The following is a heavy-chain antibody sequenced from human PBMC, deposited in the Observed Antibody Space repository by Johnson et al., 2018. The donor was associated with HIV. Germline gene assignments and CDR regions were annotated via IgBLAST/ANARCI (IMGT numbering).Heavy chain of an antibody. D-gene: IGHD3-22*01. CDR2: ISYDGSNK. Sequence: QVQLVESGGGVVQPGRSLRLSCAASGFTFSSYGMHWVRQAPGKGLEWVAVISYDGSNKYYADSVKGRFTISRDNSKNTLYLQMNSLRAEDTAVYYCARDKPIVVVMKSDAFDIWGQGTMVTVSS. V-gene: IGHV3-30*03. CDR3: ARDKPIVVVMKSDAFDI. J-gene: IGHJ3*02. CDR1: GFTFSSYG.